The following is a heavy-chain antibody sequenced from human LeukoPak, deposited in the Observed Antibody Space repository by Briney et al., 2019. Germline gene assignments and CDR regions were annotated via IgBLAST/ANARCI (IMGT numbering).Heavy chain of an antibody. D-gene: IGHD1-26*01. CDR1: GFTFSSYS. V-gene: IGHV3-21*01. J-gene: IGHJ4*02. CDR2: IGTSSSYI. Sequence: GGSLRLSCAASGFTFSSYSMNWVRQAPGKGLEWVSSIGTSSSYIYYADSVKGRFTISRDNAKNSLYLQMNSLRAEDTAVYYCARALGSPLDYWGQGTLVIVSS. CDR3: ARALGSPLDY.